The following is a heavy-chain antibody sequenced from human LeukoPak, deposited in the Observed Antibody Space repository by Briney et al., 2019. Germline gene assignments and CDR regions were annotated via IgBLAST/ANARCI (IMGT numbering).Heavy chain of an antibody. D-gene: IGHD3-16*02. V-gene: IGHV2-5*02. CDR1: GFSLSTSGVG. CDR2: IYWDDDK. Sequence: GSGPTLVKPTLTLTLTCTFSGFSLSTSGVGVGWIRQPPGKALEWLALIYWDDDKRYSPSLKSRLTITKDTSKNQVVLTMTNMDPVDTATYYCAHSFHYDYVWGSYRFLNWFDPWGQGTLVTVSS. CDR3: AHSFHYDYVWGSYRFLNWFDP. J-gene: IGHJ5*02.